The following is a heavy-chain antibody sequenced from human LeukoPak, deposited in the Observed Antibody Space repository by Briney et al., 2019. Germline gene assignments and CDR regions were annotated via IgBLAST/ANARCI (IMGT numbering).Heavy chain of an antibody. Sequence: PSETLSLTCTVSGGSISSGGYYWSWIRQPPGKGQEWIGYIYHSGSTYYNPSLKGRVTISADTSKNQFSLQLNSVTAADTAVYYCAREDLEGLVAAIHYWGQGTLVTVSS. CDR1: GGSISSGGYY. J-gene: IGHJ4*02. CDR3: AREDLEGLVAAIHY. CDR2: IYHSGST. D-gene: IGHD2-15*01. V-gene: IGHV4-30-2*01.